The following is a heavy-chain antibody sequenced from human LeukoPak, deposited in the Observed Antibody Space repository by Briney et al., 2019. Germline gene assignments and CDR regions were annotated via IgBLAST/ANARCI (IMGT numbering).Heavy chain of an antibody. CDR2: INPNSCCT. CDR1: GYTFTGYY. V-gene: IGHV1-2*06. J-gene: IGHJ4*02. Sequence: SVTVSCKASGYTFTGYYMHWVRQAPAQELEWMGRINPNSCCTNYAQKFQGRVTMNRDTSISTAYMELSRLRSDDTAVYYCARALEIKLGGYLYYFDYWGQGTLVTVSS. CDR3: ARALEIKLGGYLYYFDY. D-gene: IGHD5-12*01.